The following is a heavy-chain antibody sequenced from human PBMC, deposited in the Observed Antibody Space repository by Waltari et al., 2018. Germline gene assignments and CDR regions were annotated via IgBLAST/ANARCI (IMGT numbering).Heavy chain of an antibody. CDR3: AKKGGNPDWYFDL. Sequence: VQLVESGGGLVQPGGSLRLSCAASGFTFSSYSMNWVRQAPGKGLEWVSYSSRRSSAIYYADSVKGRFTISRDNAKNSLYLQMNSLRAEDTAVYYCAKKGGNPDWYFDLWGRGTLVTVSS. V-gene: IGHV3-48*01. J-gene: IGHJ2*01. D-gene: IGHD2-15*01. CDR2: SSRRSSAI. CDR1: GFTFSSYS.